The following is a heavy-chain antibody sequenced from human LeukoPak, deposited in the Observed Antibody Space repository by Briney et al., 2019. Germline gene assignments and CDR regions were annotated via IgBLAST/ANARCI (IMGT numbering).Heavy chain of an antibody. CDR2: INHSGST. J-gene: IGHJ4*02. CDR1: GVTFSGYY. Sequence: AGTLSLSCAAYGVTFSGYYWSWIRQPPGKGLEWVSEINHSGSTSYNPSLKTRVTISAHTSKNKFSLKLITMTAADTAVYYCAGGEDSYGPIDYWGQGTLVAVSS. CDR3: AGGEDSYGPIDY. D-gene: IGHD5-18*01. V-gene: IGHV4-34*01.